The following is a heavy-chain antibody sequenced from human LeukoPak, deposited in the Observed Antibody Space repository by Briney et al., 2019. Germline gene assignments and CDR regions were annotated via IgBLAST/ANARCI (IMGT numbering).Heavy chain of an antibody. V-gene: IGHV1-69*13. CDR2: IIPIFGTA. CDR3: ARSYIYGSYYYYGMDV. CDR1: GGTFISYA. J-gene: IGHJ6*02. Sequence: ASVKVSCKASGGTFISYAISWVRQAPGQGLEWMGGIIPIFGTANYAQKFQGRVTITADESTSTAYMELSSLRFEDTAVYYCARSYIYGSYYYYGMDVWGQGTTVTVSS. D-gene: IGHD5-18*01.